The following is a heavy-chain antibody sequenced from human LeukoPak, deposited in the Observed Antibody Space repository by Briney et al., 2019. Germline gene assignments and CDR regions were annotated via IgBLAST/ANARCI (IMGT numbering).Heavy chain of an antibody. CDR2: INHSGST. Sequence: SETPSLTCAVYGGSFSGYYWSWIRQPPGKGLEWIGEINHSGSTNYNPSLKSRVTISVDTSKNQFSLKLSSVTAADTAVYYCARHSGSYYRMGIDYWGQGTLVTVSS. J-gene: IGHJ4*02. CDR1: GGSFSGYY. CDR3: ARHSGSYYRMGIDY. D-gene: IGHD1-26*01. V-gene: IGHV4-34*01.